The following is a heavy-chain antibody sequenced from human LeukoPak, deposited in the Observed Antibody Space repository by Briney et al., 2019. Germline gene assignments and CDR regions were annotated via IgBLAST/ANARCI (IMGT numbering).Heavy chain of an antibody. CDR2: IGTSDSST. J-gene: IGHJ4*02. V-gene: IGHV3-11*01. D-gene: IGHD6-13*01. CDR1: AFTFSDYH. CDR3: ARDYSSSSLFYLDS. Sequence: PGGSLRLSCVVSAFTFSDYHMSWIRQAPGKGLEWVSYIGTSDSSTYYADSVKGRFTISRDNAKNSLYLQMNSLRAEDTALYYCARDYSSSSLFYLDSWGQGTLVTVSS.